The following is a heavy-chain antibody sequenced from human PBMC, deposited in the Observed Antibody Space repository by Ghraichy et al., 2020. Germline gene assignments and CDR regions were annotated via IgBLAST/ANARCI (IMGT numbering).Heavy chain of an antibody. CDR3: ARDNYSSGWYYFDY. Sequence: SQTLTLTCAISGDSVSSNSATWNWIRQSPSRGLEWLGRTYYRSKWYNDYAVSVKSRITINPDTSNNQFSLQLNSVTPEDTAVYYCARDNYSSGWYYFDYWGQGTLVTVSS. CDR1: GDSVSSNSAT. CDR2: TYYRSKWYN. D-gene: IGHD6-19*01. V-gene: IGHV6-1*01. J-gene: IGHJ4*02.